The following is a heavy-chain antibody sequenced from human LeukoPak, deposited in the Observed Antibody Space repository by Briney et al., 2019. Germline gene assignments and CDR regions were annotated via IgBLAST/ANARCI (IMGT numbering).Heavy chain of an antibody. Sequence: GGSLRLSCAASGFTFSRFWMNWVRQAPGKGLEWVAYINEDGSKSYYVDSVKGRFTISRDNAQISLYLQINSLRAEDTAVYYCARDRYDINPWGQGTLVTVSS. CDR1: GFTFSRFW. V-gene: IGHV3-7*01. D-gene: IGHD3-22*01. J-gene: IGHJ5*02. CDR2: INEDGSKS. CDR3: ARDRYDINP.